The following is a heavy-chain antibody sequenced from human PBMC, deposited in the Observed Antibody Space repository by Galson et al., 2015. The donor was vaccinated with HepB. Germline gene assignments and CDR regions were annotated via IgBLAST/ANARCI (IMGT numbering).Heavy chain of an antibody. V-gene: IGHV1-18*01. Sequence: SVKVSCKASGYTFPNFGVIWVRQAPGQGLEWMGWISTWNANANYAQKFQGRITMTTDTFTTTAYMELRSLTSDDTAVYYCARVGITGKYFADSWGQGTLVAVSS. CDR3: ARVGITGKYFADS. CDR1: GYTFPNFG. D-gene: IGHD1-20*01. CDR2: ISTWNANA. J-gene: IGHJ4*02.